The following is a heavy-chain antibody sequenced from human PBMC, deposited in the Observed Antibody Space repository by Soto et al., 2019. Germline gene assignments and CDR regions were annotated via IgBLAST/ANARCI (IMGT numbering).Heavy chain of an antibody. J-gene: IGHJ4*02. CDR3: ARARNRYFDY. V-gene: IGHV4-61*01. D-gene: IGHD1-1*01. CDR2: VFRSGSI. Sequence: QVHLQESGPGLVRPSESLSLTCNASGGSMSTGSYFWSWVRQPPGKGLEWIGYVFRSGSINYSPSFKSSVTISIDTTKNQFALMLNSVTGADTAVYFCARARNRYFDYWGQGALVTVSS. CDR1: GGSMSTGSYF.